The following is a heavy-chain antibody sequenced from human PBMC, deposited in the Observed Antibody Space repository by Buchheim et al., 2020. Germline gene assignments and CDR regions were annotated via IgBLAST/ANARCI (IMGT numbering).Heavy chain of an antibody. D-gene: IGHD6-13*01. J-gene: IGHJ5*02. CDR2: ISSSGVNT. CDR3: VRDLSSWYLFDP. CDR1: GFTFSNYW. Sequence: EVQLLESGGGLAQPGGSLRLSCAVSGFTFSNYWMHWVRQAPGKGLVWVARISSSGVNTSYADSVKGRFTISRDNAKNTMDLQMDSLRAEDTDISYCVRDLSSWYLFDPWGQGTL. V-gene: IGHV3-74*01.